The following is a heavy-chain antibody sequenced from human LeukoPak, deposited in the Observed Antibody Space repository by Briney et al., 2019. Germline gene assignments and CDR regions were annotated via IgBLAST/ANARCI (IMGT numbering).Heavy chain of an antibody. CDR3: TRTEQGGNSGTLWFDP. CDR1: GFAFGDHA. D-gene: IGHD4-23*01. V-gene: IGHV3-49*04. J-gene: IGHJ5*02. Sequence: PGGSLRLSCTSSGFAFGDHAMSWVRQTPGKGLEWVCLIRTKPYGETTDCAATVKGRFYISRDDSKSIAYLQMNSLKTEDTAVYYCTRTEQGGNSGTLWFDPWGQGTLVTVSS. CDR2: IRTKPYGETT.